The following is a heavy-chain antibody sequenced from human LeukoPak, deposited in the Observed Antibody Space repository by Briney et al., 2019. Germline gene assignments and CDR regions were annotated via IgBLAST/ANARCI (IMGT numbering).Heavy chain of an antibody. D-gene: IGHD6-6*01. CDR3: ARGGAARPDY. J-gene: IGHJ4*02. V-gene: IGHV3-48*01. CDR2: VSSSGNDV. CDR1: GFSLRRYG. Sequence: GGSLRLSCVAAGFSLRRYGMNWVRQAPGKGLEWVGYVSSSGNDVAYADSVKGRFTISRDNAKNSLYLQMNTLRSEDTAMYYCARGGAARPDYWGQGTLVTVSS.